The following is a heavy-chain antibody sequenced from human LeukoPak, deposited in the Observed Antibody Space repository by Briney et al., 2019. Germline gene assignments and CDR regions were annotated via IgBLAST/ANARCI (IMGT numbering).Heavy chain of an antibody. Sequence: GGSLRLSCAASGFTFSSYSMNWVRQAPGKGLEWVSAISGSGGSTYYADSVKGRFTISRDNSKNTLYLQMNSLRAEDTAVYYCAKGGRYYYDSSGYYSAAFDYWGQGTLVTVSS. V-gene: IGHV3-23*01. J-gene: IGHJ4*02. CDR2: ISGSGGST. CDR1: GFTFSSYS. CDR3: AKGGRYYYDSSGYYSAAFDY. D-gene: IGHD3-22*01.